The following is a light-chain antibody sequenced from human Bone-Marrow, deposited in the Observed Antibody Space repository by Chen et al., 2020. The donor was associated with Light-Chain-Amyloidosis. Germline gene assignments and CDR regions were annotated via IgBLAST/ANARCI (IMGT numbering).Light chain of an antibody. CDR3: QQYNNWPPT. Sequence: ELVMTQSPATLSVSPGERATLSCRASQGVSSSLAWYQQKPGQTPKLLIYGASNRATGIPARFSGSGSATEFTLTISSLQSEDFAVYYCQQYNNWPPTFGRGTKVEIK. V-gene: IGKV3-15*01. CDR1: QGVSSS. J-gene: IGKJ1*01. CDR2: GAS.